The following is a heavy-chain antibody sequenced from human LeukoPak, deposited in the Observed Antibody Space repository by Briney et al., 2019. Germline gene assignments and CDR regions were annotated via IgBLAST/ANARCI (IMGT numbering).Heavy chain of an antibody. J-gene: IGHJ6*02. CDR3: ARAFSSSWRIYYYYYGMDV. CDR1: GYSFTSNY. Sequence: ASVKVSCKASGYSFTSNYIHWVRQAPGQGLEWMGGIIPIFGTANYAQKFQGRVTITADESTSTAYMELSSLRSEDTAVYYCARAFSSSWRIYYYYYGMDVWGQGTTVTVSS. V-gene: IGHV1-69*13. CDR2: IIPIFGTA. D-gene: IGHD6-13*01.